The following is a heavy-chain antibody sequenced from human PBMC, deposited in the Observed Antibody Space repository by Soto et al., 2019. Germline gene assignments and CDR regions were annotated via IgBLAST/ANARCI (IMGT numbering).Heavy chain of an antibody. Sequence: PSETLSLTCTVSGASISSADYYWSWIRQHPGKGLEWIGYIFYSGSTYYRPSLESRISISVDTSKNQFSLKLTSVTAADTAVYYCARSDLSGSAVVDFDHWGQGALVTVSS. D-gene: IGHD2-21*01. CDR3: ARSDLSGSAVVDFDH. CDR2: IFYSGST. CDR1: GASISSADYY. V-gene: IGHV4-31*03. J-gene: IGHJ4*02.